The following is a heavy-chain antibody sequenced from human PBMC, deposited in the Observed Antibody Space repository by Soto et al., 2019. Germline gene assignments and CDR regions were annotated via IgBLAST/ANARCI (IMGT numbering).Heavy chain of an antibody. Sequence: SETLSLTGTVSGGSVSSGSYYWSWIRQAPGKGLEWIGYIYYIGSTNYNPSLKSRVTISVDTSKNQFSLKLSSVTAADTAVYYRARYSQGYFDYWGQGTLVTVSS. CDR2: IYYIGST. CDR1: GGSVSSGSYY. J-gene: IGHJ4*02. CDR3: ARYSQGYFDY. V-gene: IGHV4-61*01. D-gene: IGHD6-13*01.